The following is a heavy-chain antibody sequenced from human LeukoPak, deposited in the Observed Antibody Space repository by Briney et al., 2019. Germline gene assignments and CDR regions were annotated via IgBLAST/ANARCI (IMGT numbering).Heavy chain of an antibody. CDR1: GFTSSTYT. CDR2: ISSSSSYI. Sequence: PGGSLRLSCAASGFTSSTYTMNWVRQAPGKGLEWVSSISSSSSYIQYAGSLKGRFTISRDNAENSLYLQLNSLRAEDTAVYYCARVAVAGTHFNRFDPWGQGTLVTVSS. V-gene: IGHV3-21*01. CDR3: ARVAVAGTHFNRFDP. D-gene: IGHD6-19*01. J-gene: IGHJ5*02.